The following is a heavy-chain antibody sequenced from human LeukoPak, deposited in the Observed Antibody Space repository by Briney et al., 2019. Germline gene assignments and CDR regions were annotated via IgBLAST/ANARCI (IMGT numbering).Heavy chain of an antibody. CDR2: ITNTGGSS. J-gene: IGHJ6*03. CDR1: GFTFSSYA. Sequence: GGSLRLSCAASGFTFSSYAMSWVRQAPGKGLEWVSTITNTGGSSYYADSVKGRFTISRDNSNNTLYLQMHSLRAEDTAVYYCAKISGSGSNYYYYYMDVWGKGTAVTISS. D-gene: IGHD3-10*01. V-gene: IGHV3-23*01. CDR3: AKISGSGSNYYYYYMDV.